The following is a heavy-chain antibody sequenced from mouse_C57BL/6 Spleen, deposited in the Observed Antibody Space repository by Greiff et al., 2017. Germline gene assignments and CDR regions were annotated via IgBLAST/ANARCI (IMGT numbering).Heavy chain of an antibody. CDR1: GYAFSSSW. CDR2: IYPGDGDT. V-gene: IGHV1-82*01. Sequence: VQLQQSGPELVKPGASVKISCKASGYAFSSSWMNWVKQRPGKGLEWIGRIYPGDGDTNYNGKFKGKATLTADKSSSTDYMQLSSLTSEDSAVYFCARGITTVVDSSYAMDYWGQGTSVTVSS. D-gene: IGHD1-1*01. CDR3: ARGITTVVDSSYAMDY. J-gene: IGHJ4*01.